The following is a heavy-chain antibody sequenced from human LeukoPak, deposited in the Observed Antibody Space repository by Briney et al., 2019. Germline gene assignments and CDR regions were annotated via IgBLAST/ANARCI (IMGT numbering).Heavy chain of an antibody. Sequence: SETLSLTCTVSGDSISDYCWSWIRQPPGKGLEWIGYIYYSGNTKYNPSLVSRVTMSIDTSKDQFSLKLISVTAADTAMFYCARDRYFDLWGQGTLVTVSS. D-gene: IGHD3-9*01. CDR1: GDSISDYC. CDR3: ARDRYFDL. J-gene: IGHJ4*02. CDR2: IYYSGNT. V-gene: IGHV4-59*01.